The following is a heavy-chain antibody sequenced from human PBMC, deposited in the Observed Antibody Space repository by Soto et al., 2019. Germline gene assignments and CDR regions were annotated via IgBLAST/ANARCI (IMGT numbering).Heavy chain of an antibody. CDR2: IYATGTT. V-gene: IGHV4-4*07. J-gene: IGHJ6*02. CDR1: GASISGFY. D-gene: IGHD3-3*01. Sequence: SEALSLTCTVSGASISGFYWSWIRKSAGKGLEWIGRIYATGTTDYNPSLKSRVMMSVDTSKKQFSLKLRSVTAADTAVYYCARGALNYDLWSGPINGGMDVWGQGTTVNVSS. CDR3: ARGALNYDLWSGPINGGMDV.